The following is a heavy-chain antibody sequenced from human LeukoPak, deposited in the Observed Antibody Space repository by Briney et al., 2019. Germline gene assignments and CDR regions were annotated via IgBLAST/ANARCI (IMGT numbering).Heavy chain of an antibody. CDR3: ASSVEVMPNDAFDI. J-gene: IGHJ3*02. Sequence: SETLSLTCAVYGGSFSGYYWSWIRQPPGKGLEWIGEINHSGSTNYNPSLKSRVTISVDTSKNQFSLKLSSVTAADTAVYYCASSVEVMPNDAFDIWGQGTMVTVSS. D-gene: IGHD2-21*01. CDR1: GGSFSGYY. V-gene: IGHV4-34*01. CDR2: INHSGST.